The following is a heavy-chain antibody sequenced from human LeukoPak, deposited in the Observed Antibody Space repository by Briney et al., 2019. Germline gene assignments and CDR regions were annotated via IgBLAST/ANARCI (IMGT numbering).Heavy chain of an antibody. CDR2: INPNSGGT. Sequence: GASVKVSCKASRYTITGYYMHWVRQAPGQGLEWMGWINPNSGGTNYEQNFQGRVTMTRDTSISTAYMELSSLRSEDTAVYYCARGEYSYGTRVDYGGQGTLFTVSS. CDR3: ARGEYSYGTRVDY. CDR1: RYTITGYY. V-gene: IGHV1-2*02. J-gene: IGHJ4*02. D-gene: IGHD5-18*01.